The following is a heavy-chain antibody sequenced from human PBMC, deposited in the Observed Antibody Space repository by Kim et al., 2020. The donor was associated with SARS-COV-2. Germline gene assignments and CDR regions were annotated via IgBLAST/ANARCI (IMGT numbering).Heavy chain of an antibody. CDR3: AGDGAGGYASKYCFDY. V-gene: IGHV3-30*07. J-gene: IGHJ4*02. Sequence: SVKSRFTISKDNSKSTLYLQMKSLRAEDTAVYCCAGDGAGGYASKYCFDYWGQGTLVTVSS. D-gene: IGHD5-12*01.